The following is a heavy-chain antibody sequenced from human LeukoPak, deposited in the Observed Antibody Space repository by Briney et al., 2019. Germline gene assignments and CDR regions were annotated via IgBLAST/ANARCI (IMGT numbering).Heavy chain of an antibody. Sequence: ASVKVSCKASAYTFTSYYMHWVRQAPGQGLEWMGIINPSGGSTSYAQKFQGRVTMTRDMSTSTVYMELSSLRSEDTAVYYCARQGSSKKYFEYWGQGTLVTVSS. CDR1: AYTFTSYY. J-gene: IGHJ4*02. CDR3: ARQGSSKKYFEY. D-gene: IGHD6-6*01. V-gene: IGHV1-46*01. CDR2: INPSGGST.